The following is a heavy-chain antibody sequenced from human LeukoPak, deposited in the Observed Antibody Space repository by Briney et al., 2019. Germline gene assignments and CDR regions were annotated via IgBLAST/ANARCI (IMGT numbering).Heavy chain of an antibody. Sequence: SQTLSLTCAVSGGSISSGGYSWSWIRQPPGKGLEWIGYIYHSGNTYYNPSLKSRVTTSVVRSKNQFSLKLSSVTAADTAGYYCARASDRYFDWLPPEHWGQGTLVTVSS. D-gene: IGHD3-9*01. CDR2: IYHSGNT. V-gene: IGHV4-30-2*01. J-gene: IGHJ4*02. CDR3: ARASDRYFDWLPPEH. CDR1: GGSISSGGYS.